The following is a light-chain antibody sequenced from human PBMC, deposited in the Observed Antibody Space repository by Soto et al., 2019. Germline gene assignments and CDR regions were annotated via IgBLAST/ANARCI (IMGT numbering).Light chain of an antibody. J-gene: IGLJ1*01. V-gene: IGLV2-11*01. CDR1: SSDVGGYNH. CDR3: CSYAGGFYV. Sequence: QSALTQPRSVSGSPGQSVTISCTGTSSDVGGYNHVSWYQQYPGKAPKLMIYDVTKRPSGVPDRFSGSKSGNTASLTISGLQAEDEADYYCCSYAGGFYVFGTGTKVTVL. CDR2: DVT.